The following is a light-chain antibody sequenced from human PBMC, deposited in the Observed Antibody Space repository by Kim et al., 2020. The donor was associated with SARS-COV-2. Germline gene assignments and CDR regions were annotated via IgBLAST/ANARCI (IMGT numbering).Light chain of an antibody. CDR3: RLDYTYTRT. V-gene: IGKV1-6*01. CDR1: QYIRND. J-gene: IGKJ1*01. CDR2: AAS. Sequence: AIQMTQSPSSLSASEGDRVTITCRAVQYIRNDLGWYQQTPGKASKLLIYAASTLQSGVPSRFSGSGSGTHFTLTFSSLQPEDFATYYCRLDYTYTRTFGQGTKVDIK.